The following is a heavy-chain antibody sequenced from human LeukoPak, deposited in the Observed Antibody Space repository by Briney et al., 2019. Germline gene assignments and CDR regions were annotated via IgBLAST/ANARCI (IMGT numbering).Heavy chain of an antibody. CDR1: GFTFSSYA. CDR2: TKGDGIST. V-gene: IGHV3-74*01. D-gene: IGHD3-3*01. CDR3: AKDHYWSIDY. Sequence: GGSLRLSCAASGFTFSSYAMHWVRQAPGQGLVWVSRTKGDGISTNYADSVKGRFTISRDIAKNTLYLQMNSLRAEDTGVYYCAKDHYWSIDYWGRGTLVAVSS. J-gene: IGHJ4*02.